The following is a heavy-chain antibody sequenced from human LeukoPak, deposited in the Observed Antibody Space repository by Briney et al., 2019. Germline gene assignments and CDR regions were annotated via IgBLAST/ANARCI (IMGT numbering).Heavy chain of an antibody. Sequence: GGSLRLSCAASGFTVSSNYMSWVRQAPGKGLEWVSVIYSGGSTYYADSVKGRFTISRDNSKNTLYLQMNSLRAEDTAVYYCARDRYDSSGYLTVWGQGTLVTVSS. CDR3: ARDRYDSSGYLTV. D-gene: IGHD3-22*01. J-gene: IGHJ4*02. CDR1: GFTVSSNY. V-gene: IGHV3-53*01. CDR2: IYSGGST.